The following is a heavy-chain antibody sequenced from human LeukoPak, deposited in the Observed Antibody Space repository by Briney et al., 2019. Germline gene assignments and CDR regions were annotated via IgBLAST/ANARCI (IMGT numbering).Heavy chain of an antibody. D-gene: IGHD6-13*01. CDR1: GFTFSSYE. CDR3: AREGIAAAGTVDY. J-gene: IGHJ4*02. V-gene: IGHV3-48*03. Sequence: GGSLRLSCAASGFTFSSYEMNWVRQAPGKGLEWVSYISSSGSTIYYADSVKGRFTISRDNAKNSLYLQMNSLRAEDTAVYYCAREGIAAAGTVDYWGQGTLVTVSS. CDR2: ISSSGSTI.